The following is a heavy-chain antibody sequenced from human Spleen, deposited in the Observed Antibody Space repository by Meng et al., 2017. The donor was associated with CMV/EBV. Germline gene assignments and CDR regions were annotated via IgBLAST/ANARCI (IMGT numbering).Heavy chain of an antibody. Sequence: TFSSYGFSWVRQAPGQGLEWMGRITPIVGIPRYAQIFQDRVTITADKFTSTTYMELSGLKSEDTAVYYCATSQCSSANCRDAYNWFDSWGQGTLVTVSS. CDR2: ITPIVGIP. J-gene: IGHJ5*01. CDR1: TFSSYG. CDR3: ATSQCSSANCRDAYNWFDS. V-gene: IGHV1-69*04. D-gene: IGHD2-2*01.